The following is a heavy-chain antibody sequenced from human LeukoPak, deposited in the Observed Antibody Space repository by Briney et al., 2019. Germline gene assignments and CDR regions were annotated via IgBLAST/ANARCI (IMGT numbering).Heavy chain of an antibody. Sequence: SETLSLTCTVSGGSISRYYGSWIRQPPGKGLEWIGYIYYSGSTNYNPSLKSRVTISVDTSKNQSSLKLSSVTAADTAVYYCARGGTFNAFDIWGQGTMVTVSS. CDR2: IYYSGST. CDR1: GGSISRYY. J-gene: IGHJ3*02. CDR3: ARGGTFNAFDI. D-gene: IGHD1-1*01. V-gene: IGHV4-59*01.